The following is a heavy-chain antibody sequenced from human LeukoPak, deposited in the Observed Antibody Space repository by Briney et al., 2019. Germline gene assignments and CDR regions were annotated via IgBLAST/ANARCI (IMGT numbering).Heavy chain of an antibody. CDR1: GFTFSSYG. J-gene: IGHJ3*02. V-gene: IGHV3-33*01. CDR2: IWYDGSNK. Sequence: GGSLRLSCAASGFTFSSYGMHWVRQAPGKGLEWVAVIWYDGSNKYYADSVKGRFTISRDDSKNTLYLQMNSLRTEDTAVYYCARAGYGSDAFDIWGQGTMVTVSS. D-gene: IGHD3-10*01. CDR3: ARAGYGSDAFDI.